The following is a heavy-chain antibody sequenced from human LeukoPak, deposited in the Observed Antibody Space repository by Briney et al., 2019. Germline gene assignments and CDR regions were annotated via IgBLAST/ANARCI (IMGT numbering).Heavy chain of an antibody. CDR3: ARPQKGLEPNDY. V-gene: IGHV4-34*01. Sequence: SETLSLTCAVYGGSFSGNYWSWIRQPPGKGLEWIGEINHSGSTNYNPSLKSRVTISVDTSKNQFSLKLSSVIAADTAVYYCARPQKGLEPNDYWGQGTLVTVSS. D-gene: IGHD1-1*01. CDR2: INHSGST. J-gene: IGHJ4*02. CDR1: GGSFSGNY.